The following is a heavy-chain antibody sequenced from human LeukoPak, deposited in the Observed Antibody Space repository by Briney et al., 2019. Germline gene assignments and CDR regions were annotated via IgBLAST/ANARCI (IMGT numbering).Heavy chain of an antibody. CDR2: ITGNSDSV. CDR3: AKGLYYDILTGNYFDP. CDR1: GFTFDDYA. V-gene: IGHV3-9*01. D-gene: IGHD3-9*01. J-gene: IGHJ5*02. Sequence: GGSLRLSCAASGFTFDDYAMHWVRQLPGKGLEWVAGITGNSDSVGYGDSVKGRFTISRDNAKNSLFLQMNSLGADDTAFYYCAKGLYYDILTGNYFDPWGQGTPVTVSS.